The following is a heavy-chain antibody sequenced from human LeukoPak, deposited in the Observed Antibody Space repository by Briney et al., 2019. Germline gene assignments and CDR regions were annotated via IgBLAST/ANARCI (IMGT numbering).Heavy chain of an antibody. CDR2: INHSGST. CDR3: ARYDSGEFDY. Sequence: SETLSLTCAVYGGSFSGYYWSWSRQPPGKGLEWIGEINHSGSTNYNPSLKSRVTISVDTSKNQFSLKLSSVTAADTAVYYCARYDSGEFDYWGRGTLVILSS. D-gene: IGHD3-10*01. J-gene: IGHJ4*02. V-gene: IGHV4-34*01. CDR1: GGSFSGYY.